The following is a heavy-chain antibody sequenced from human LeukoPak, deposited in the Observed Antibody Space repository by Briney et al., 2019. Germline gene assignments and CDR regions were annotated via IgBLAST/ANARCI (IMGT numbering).Heavy chain of an antibody. CDR3: ARVIGYCSSTSCYELYYFDY. V-gene: IGHV4-59*01. CDR1: GGSISSYY. CDR2: IYYSGST. Sequence: SETLSLTCTVSGGSISSYYWSWIRQPPGKGLAWIGYIYYSGSTNYNPSLKSRVTISVDTSKNQFSLKLSSVTAADTAVYYCARVIGYCSSTSCYELYYFDYWGQGTLVTVSS. J-gene: IGHJ4*02. D-gene: IGHD2-2*01.